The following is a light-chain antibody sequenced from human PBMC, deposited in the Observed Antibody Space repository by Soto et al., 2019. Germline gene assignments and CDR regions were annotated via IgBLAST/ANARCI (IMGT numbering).Light chain of an antibody. J-gene: IGKJ1*01. Sequence: EVVLTQSPGPLSLFPGERATVSCGASQSVGNSYLAWYQQKPGQAPRLLIYGVSTRATGIPDRFSGSGSGTEYTLTISRLEPEDLAVYYGQQYINSPCTCGQGTKVEI. V-gene: IGKV3-20*01. CDR1: QSVGNSY. CDR2: GVS. CDR3: QQYINSPCT.